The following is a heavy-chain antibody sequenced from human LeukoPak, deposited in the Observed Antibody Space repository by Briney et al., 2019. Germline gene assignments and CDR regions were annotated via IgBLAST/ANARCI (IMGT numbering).Heavy chain of an antibody. D-gene: IGHD3-22*01. CDR1: GFTFDDYA. CDR3: AKDDYYDSSGLDV. CDR2: ISWNSGSI. J-gene: IGHJ6*02. V-gene: IGHV3-9*01. Sequence: SLRLSCAASGFTFDDYAMHWVRQAPGKGLEWVSGISWNSGSIGYADSVKGRFTISRDNAKNSLYLQMNSLRAEDTALYYCAKDDYYDSSGLDVWGQGTTVTVSS.